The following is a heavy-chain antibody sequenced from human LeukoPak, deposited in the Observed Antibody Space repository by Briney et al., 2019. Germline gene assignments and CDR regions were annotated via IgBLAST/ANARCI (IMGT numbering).Heavy chain of an antibody. Sequence: SETLSLTCAVSGYSISSGYYWGWIRQPPGEGLEWIGSIYHSGSTYYNPSLKSRVTISVDTSKNQFSLKLSSVTAADTAVYYCARDWYSSGWYCDYWGQGTLVTVSS. CDR2: IYHSGST. J-gene: IGHJ4*02. CDR3: ARDWYSSGWYCDY. D-gene: IGHD6-19*01. CDR1: GYSISSGYY. V-gene: IGHV4-38-2*02.